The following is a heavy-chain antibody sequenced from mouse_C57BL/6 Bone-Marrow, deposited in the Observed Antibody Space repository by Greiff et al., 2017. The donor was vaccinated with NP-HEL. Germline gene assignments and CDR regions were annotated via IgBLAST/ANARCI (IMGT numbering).Heavy chain of an antibody. CDR3: ASYYQGAY. J-gene: IGHJ3*01. V-gene: IGHV1-59*01. D-gene: IGHD2-10*01. CDR1: GYTFTSYW. CDR2: IDPSDSYT. Sequence: QVQLQQSGAELVRPGTSVKLSCKASGYTFTSYWMHWVKQRPGQGLEWIGVIDPSDSYTNYNQKFKGKATLTVDTSSSTAYMQLSSLTSEDSAVYYCASYYQGAYWGQGTLVTVSA.